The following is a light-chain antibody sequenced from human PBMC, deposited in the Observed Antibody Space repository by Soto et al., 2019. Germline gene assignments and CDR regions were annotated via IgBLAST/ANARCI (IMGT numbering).Light chain of an antibody. CDR3: QQGSKWRT. CDR1: RSVSSY. Sequence: EIVLTQSPATLSLSPGERATLSFRASRSVSSYLAWYQQKPGQAPRLLIYDASKRATGIPARFSGSGFGTDYTLTISSLEPEDFALYYCQQGSKWRTFGQGTKVEIK. J-gene: IGKJ1*01. V-gene: IGKV3-11*01. CDR2: DAS.